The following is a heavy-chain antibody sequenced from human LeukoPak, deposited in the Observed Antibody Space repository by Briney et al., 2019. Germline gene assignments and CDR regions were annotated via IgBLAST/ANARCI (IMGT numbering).Heavy chain of an antibody. V-gene: IGHV3-23*01. CDR1: GFTFSSYA. D-gene: IGHD5-12*01. CDR2: ISGSGGSI. Sequence: GGSLRLSCAASGFTFSSYAMSWVRQAPGKGLEWVSAISGSGGSIHYADSVRGRFTISRDNSKNTLYLQMNSLRAEDTAVYYCAKSGGVIVATIRVYYYYXXXVWGXXXTXTVSS. J-gene: IGHJ6*03. CDR3: AKSGGVIVATIRVYYYYXXXV.